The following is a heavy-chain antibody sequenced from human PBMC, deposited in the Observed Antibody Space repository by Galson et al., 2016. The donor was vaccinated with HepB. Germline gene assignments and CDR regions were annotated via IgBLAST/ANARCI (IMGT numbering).Heavy chain of an antibody. V-gene: IGHV3-23*01. CDR2: IDGGGGST. D-gene: IGHD3-16*02. CDR1: GFRFSNYA. Sequence: SLRLSCAASGFRFSNYAMNWVRQVPGKGLQWVSAIDGGGGSTYYSDSTKGRFTISRDNSKRTLFLEMSDLRAEDTAIYYCAKVVIGARLPDCFESWGQGTLVLVSS. J-gene: IGHJ4*02. CDR3: AKVVIGARLPDCFES.